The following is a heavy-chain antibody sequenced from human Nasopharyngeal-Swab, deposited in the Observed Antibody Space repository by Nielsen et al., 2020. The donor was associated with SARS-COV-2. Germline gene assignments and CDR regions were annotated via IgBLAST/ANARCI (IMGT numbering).Heavy chain of an antibody. CDR2: IRSKANSYAT. J-gene: IGHJ4*02. V-gene: IGHV3-73*01. Sequence: VRQAPGKGLEWVGRIRSKANSYATAYAASVKGRFTISRDDSKNTAYLQMNSLKTEDTAVYYCTRQPFDYWGQGTLVTVSS. CDR3: TRQPFDY.